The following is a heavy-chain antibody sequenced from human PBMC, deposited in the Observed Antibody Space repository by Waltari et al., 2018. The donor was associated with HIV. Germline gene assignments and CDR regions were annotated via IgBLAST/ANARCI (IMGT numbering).Heavy chain of an antibody. J-gene: IGHJ6*02. CDR1: GYTFTTYG. D-gene: IGHD6-19*01. CDR3: ARVRAVSGGLWVTFYYGMDV. CDR2: ISGYNDNT. Sequence: QVQLVQSGAEVKKPGASVKVSCKASGYTFTTYGISWVRQAPGQGLEWMGWISGYNDNTHYAQKLQGRVTMTTDTSTSTAYLELRSLKSDDTAVYYCARVRAVSGGLWVTFYYGMDVWGQGTTITVSS. V-gene: IGHV1-18*01.